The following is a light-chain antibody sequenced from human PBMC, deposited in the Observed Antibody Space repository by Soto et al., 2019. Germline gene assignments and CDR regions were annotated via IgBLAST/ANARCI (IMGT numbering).Light chain of an antibody. V-gene: IGKV3-20*01. CDR1: QSVYSSS. CDR2: GVS. CDR3: QQYGSSPST. J-gene: IGKJ2*01. Sequence: EIVLTQSPGTLSLSPGERATLSCRASQSVYSSSLAWYQQKPGQAPRLLIYGVSIRATGIPDRLSGSGSGTDFTLTISRLEPEDFAVYYCQQYGSSPSTFGQGTKVEIK.